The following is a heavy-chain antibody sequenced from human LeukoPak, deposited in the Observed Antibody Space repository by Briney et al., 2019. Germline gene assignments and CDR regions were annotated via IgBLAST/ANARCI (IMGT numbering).Heavy chain of an antibody. Sequence: SETLSLTGTVSGGSISSYYWSWIRQPPGKGLEWIGYIYYSGSTNYNPSLKSRVTISVDTSKNQFSLKLSSVTAADTAVYYCARGYSYGSIWGQGTLVTVSS. CDR3: ARGYSYGSI. D-gene: IGHD5-18*01. CDR1: GGSISSYY. CDR2: IYYSGST. V-gene: IGHV4-59*01. J-gene: IGHJ4*02.